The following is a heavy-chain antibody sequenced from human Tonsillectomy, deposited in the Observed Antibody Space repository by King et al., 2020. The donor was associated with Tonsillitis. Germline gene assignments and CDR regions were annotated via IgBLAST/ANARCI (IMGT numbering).Heavy chain of an antibody. V-gene: IGHV3-23*04. CDR2: ISFSGGTT. CDR3: ATEIRPNDY. CDR1: GFTFSTYA. Sequence: DVQLVESGGGLVQPGGSLRLSGAASGFTFSTYAMSLVRQAPGKGLEWGSAISFSGGTTYYADSVKGRFTISRANSKSTLYLQMNSLRAEDTAIYYCATEIRPNDYWGQGTLVTVSS. J-gene: IGHJ4*02.